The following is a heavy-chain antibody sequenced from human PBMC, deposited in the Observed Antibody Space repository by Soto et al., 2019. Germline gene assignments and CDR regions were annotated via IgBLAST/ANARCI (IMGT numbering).Heavy chain of an antibody. CDR2: IYDSGST. CDR1: CGSIISYY. J-gene: IGHJ6*02. CDR3: ARDSRQPLAAAGRTVYYYYGMDV. D-gene: IGHD6-13*01. Sequence: SETLSLTSTFSCGSIISYYWSWLRQSPGKGLEWLGYIYDSGSTNYNPSLTSRVTISVDTSKNQFSLKLSSVPAADTAVYYCARDSRQPLAAAGRTVYYYYGMDVWGQGTTVTVSS. V-gene: IGHV4-59*01.